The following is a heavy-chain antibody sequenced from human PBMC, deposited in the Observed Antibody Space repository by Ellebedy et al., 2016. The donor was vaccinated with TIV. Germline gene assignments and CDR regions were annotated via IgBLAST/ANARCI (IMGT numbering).Heavy chain of an antibody. J-gene: IGHJ6*02. D-gene: IGHD3-16*01. CDR2: FYSTGAT. V-gene: IGHV4-39*01. Sequence: MPSETLSLTCTVSGDSISTDRYYWGWVRQSPGRGLEWVGTFYSTGATYYSASIRSRVTISVDTSKNQFSLKLTSVTAADTAVYYCVRMETRGGRYCCGMDVWGHGTTVAVSS. CDR3: VRMETRGGRYCCGMDV. CDR1: GDSISTDRYY.